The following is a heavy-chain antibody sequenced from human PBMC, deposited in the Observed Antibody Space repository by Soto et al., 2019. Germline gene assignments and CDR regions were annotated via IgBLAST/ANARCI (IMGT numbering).Heavy chain of an antibody. CDR1: GGSISSYY. CDR2: IYYSGST. CDR3: ARESIAAAGTPDY. D-gene: IGHD6-13*01. V-gene: IGHV4-59*01. Sequence: SETLSLTCTVSGGSISSYYWSWIRQPPGKGLEWIGYIYYSGSTNYNPSLKSRVTISVDTSKNQFSLKLSSVTAADTAVYYCARESIAAAGTPDYWGQGTLVTVSS. J-gene: IGHJ4*02.